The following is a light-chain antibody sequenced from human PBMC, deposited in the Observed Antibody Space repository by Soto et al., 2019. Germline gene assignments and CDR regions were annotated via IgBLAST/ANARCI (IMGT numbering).Light chain of an antibody. Sequence: DIVMTQSPDSLAVSLGERATINCKSSQILLSSSNNKNYLSWDQQKPGQAPKALIYWSSTRESGVPDRFSGSGSGTDFTLTISTLQAEDVAVYYCPQYHSSPLTFGGGTKVEI. V-gene: IGKV4-1*01. J-gene: IGKJ4*01. CDR1: QILLSSSNNKNY. CDR2: WSS. CDR3: PQYHSSPLT.